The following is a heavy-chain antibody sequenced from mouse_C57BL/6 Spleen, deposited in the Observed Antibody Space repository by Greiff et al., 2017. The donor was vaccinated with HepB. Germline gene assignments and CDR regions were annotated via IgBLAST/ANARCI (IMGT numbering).Heavy chain of an antibody. V-gene: IGHV1-64*01. J-gene: IGHJ3*01. CDR1: GYTFTSYW. CDR3: AREGPAWFAY. Sequence: QLKQSGAELVKPGASVKLSCKASGYTFTSYWMHWVKQRPGQGLEWIGMIHPNSGSTNYNEKFKSKATLTVDKSSSTAYMQLSSLTSEDSAVYYCAREGPAWFAYWGQGTLVTVSA. CDR2: IHPNSGST.